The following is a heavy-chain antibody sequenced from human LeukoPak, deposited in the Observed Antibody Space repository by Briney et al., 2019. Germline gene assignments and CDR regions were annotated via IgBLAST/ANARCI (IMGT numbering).Heavy chain of an antibody. Sequence: SETLSLTCTVSGGSISSSSYYWGWIRQPPGKGLVWIGSIYYSGSTYYNPSLKSRVTISVDTSKNQFSLKLISVTAADTAAYCCARYLLRYFDWLFLDAFDIWGQGTMVTVSS. CDR3: ARYLLRYFDWLFLDAFDI. J-gene: IGHJ3*02. CDR2: IYYSGST. V-gene: IGHV4-39*01. D-gene: IGHD3-9*01. CDR1: GGSISSSSYY.